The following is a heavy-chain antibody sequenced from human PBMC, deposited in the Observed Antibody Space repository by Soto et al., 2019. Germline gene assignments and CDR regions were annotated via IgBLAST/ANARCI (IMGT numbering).Heavy chain of an antibody. CDR3: ARGEVDTAMGFDY. CDR1: GFTFSSYA. V-gene: IGHV3-30-3*01. CDR2: ISYDGSNK. Sequence: QVQLVESGGGVVQPGRSLRLSCAASGFTFSSYAMHWVRQAPGKGLEWVAVISYDGSNKYYADSVKGRFTISRDNSKNTLYLQMNSLRAEDTAVYYCARGEVDTAMGFDYWGQGTLVTVSS. D-gene: IGHD5-18*01. J-gene: IGHJ4*02.